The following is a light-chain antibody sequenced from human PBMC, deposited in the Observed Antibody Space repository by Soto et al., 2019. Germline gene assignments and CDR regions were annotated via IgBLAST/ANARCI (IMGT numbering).Light chain of an antibody. CDR2: AAS. CDR3: QQSYTTPWT. V-gene: IGKV1-39*01. Sequence: DIPMTQSPSSLSASVGDRVTITCRASQSISSYLSWYQQKPGKAPNLLIYAASSLQSGVPSRFSGSGSGTDFTLTISSLQPEDYATYYCQQSYTTPWTFGQGTKVEIK. J-gene: IGKJ1*01. CDR1: QSISSY.